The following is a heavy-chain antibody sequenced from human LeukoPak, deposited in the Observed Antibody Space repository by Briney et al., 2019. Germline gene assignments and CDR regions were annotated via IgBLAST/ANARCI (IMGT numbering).Heavy chain of an antibody. J-gene: IGHJ4*02. CDR3: ARRRLPAATGSPLDY. CDR2: INHSGST. D-gene: IGHD2-2*01. CDR1: GGSFSGYY. Sequence: SETLSLTCAAYGGSFSGYYWSWIRQPPGKGLEWIGEINHSGSTNYNPSLKSRVTISVDTSKNQFSLKLSSVTAADTAVYYCARRRLPAATGSPLDYWGQGTLVTVSS. V-gene: IGHV4-34*01.